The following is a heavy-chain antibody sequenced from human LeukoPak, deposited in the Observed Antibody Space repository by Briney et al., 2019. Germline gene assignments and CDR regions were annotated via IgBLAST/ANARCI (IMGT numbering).Heavy chain of an antibody. CDR3: ARDSSGSYYSAFDY. Sequence: PGGSLRLSCAASGFTFSSYAMSWVRQAPGKGLEWVANIKQDGSEKYYVDSVKGRFTISRDNAKNSLYLQMNSLRAEDTAVYYCARDSSGSYYSAFDYWGQGTLVTVSS. V-gene: IGHV3-7*01. CDR2: IKQDGSEK. D-gene: IGHD1-26*01. CDR1: GFTFSSYA. J-gene: IGHJ4*02.